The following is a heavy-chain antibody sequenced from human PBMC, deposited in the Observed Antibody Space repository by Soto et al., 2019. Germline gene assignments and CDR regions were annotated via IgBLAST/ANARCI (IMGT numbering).Heavy chain of an antibody. D-gene: IGHD2-21*01. V-gene: IGHV3-64D*06. Sequence: LRLSCSTSGFAFSSYAMHWVRQTPGKGLEYVSAISPQGGSTYYADSVKGRFTISRDDSKNTVYLQMSSLRPDDTAVYYCVNMMIARGAFDFWGQGTLVTVSS. CDR1: GFAFSSYA. CDR3: VNMMIARGAFDF. J-gene: IGHJ4*02. CDR2: ISPQGGST.